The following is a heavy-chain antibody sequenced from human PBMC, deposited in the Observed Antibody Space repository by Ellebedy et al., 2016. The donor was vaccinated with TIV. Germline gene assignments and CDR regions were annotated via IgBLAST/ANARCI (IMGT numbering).Heavy chain of an antibody. CDR1: GGSISSSGYY. CDR2: IYYSGST. Sequence: SETLSLTCTVSGGSISSSGYYWGWIRQSPGKGLEWIGSIYYSGSTYYNPSLKSRITISVDTSKNQFSLKLSSVTAADTAVYYCARVGWSAYYREAEIGDYWGQGTLVTVSS. D-gene: IGHD3-3*01. CDR3: ARVGWSAYYREAEIGDY. J-gene: IGHJ4*02. V-gene: IGHV4-39*07.